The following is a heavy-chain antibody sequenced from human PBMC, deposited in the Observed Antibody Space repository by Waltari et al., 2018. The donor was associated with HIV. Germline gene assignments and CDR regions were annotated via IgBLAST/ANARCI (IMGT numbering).Heavy chain of an antibody. V-gene: IGHV6-1*01. Sequence: QVQLQQSGPGLVKPSQTLSLTCAISGDSVSSNSAAWNWIRQSPSRGLEWLGKTYYRSKWYNDYAGSVKSRITINPDTSKNQFSLQLNSVTPEDTAVYYCARDRGNYYDSSGFDAFDIWGQGTMVTVSS. CDR1: GDSVSSNSAA. D-gene: IGHD3-22*01. CDR3: ARDRGNYYDSSGFDAFDI. J-gene: IGHJ3*02. CDR2: TYYRSKWYN.